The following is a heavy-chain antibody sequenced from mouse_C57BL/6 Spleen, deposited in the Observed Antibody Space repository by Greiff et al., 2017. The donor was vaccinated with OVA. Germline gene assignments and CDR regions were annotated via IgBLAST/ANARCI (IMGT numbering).Heavy chain of an antibody. Sequence: EVMLVESGGGLVKPGGSLKLSCAASGFTFSSYTMSWVRQTPEKRLEWVATISGDGGNTYYPDSVKGRFTISRDNAKNTLYLQMSSLRSEDTAVYYCARHSGSHWYFDVWGTGTTVTVSS. J-gene: IGHJ1*03. CDR2: ISGDGGNT. CDR1: GFTFSSYT. D-gene: IGHD6-2*01. CDR3: ARHSGSHWYFDV. V-gene: IGHV5-9*01.